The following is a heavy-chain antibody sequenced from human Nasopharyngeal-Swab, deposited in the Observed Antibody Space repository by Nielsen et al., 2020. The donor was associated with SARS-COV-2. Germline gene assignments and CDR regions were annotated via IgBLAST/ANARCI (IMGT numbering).Heavy chain of an antibody. Sequence: LKISCAASGFTFSSYAMHWVRQAPGKGLEWGAVISYDGSNKYYADSVKGRFTISRDNSKNTLYLQMNSLRAEDTAVYYCARAPGDSLDYWGQGTLVTVSS. J-gene: IGHJ4*02. CDR2: ISYDGSNK. CDR3: ARAPGDSLDY. D-gene: IGHD1-26*01. V-gene: IGHV3-30*04. CDR1: GFTFSSYA.